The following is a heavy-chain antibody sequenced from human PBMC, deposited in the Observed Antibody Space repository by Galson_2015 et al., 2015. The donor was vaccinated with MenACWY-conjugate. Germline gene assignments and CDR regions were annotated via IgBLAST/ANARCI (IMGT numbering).Heavy chain of an antibody. CDR1: GFIFTTYW. CDR3: AKTRGASFYFDS. J-gene: IGHJ4*02. Sequence: SLRLSCAASGFIFTTYWMHWVRQAPVKGLVWVSRINPGGSSTTYADSVKDRFTISRDNAKNTLYLQMNSLRPEDTAVFYCAKTRGASFYFDSWGQGTLVTVSS. V-gene: IGHV3-74*01. CDR2: INPGGSST. D-gene: IGHD1-26*01.